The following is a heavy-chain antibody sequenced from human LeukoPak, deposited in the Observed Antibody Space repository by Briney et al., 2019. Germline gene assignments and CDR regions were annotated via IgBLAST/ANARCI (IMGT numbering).Heavy chain of an antibody. J-gene: IGHJ4*02. CDR3: ARLYYYDSSGYGYYFDY. Sequence: PSETLSLTCTVSGGSISSYYWSWIRQPPGKGLEWIGYIYYSGSTNYNPSLKSRVTISVDTSKSQFSLKLSSVTAADTAVYYCARLYYYDSSGYGYYFDYWGQGTLVTVSS. V-gene: IGHV4-59*01. CDR1: GGSISSYY. D-gene: IGHD3-22*01. CDR2: IYYSGST.